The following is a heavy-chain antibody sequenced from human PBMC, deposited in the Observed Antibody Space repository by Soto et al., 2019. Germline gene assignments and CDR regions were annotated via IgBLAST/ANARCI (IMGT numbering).Heavy chain of an antibody. Sequence: EVQLVETGGDLIQPGGSLRLSCAASGFTVSSDSMTWVRQAPGKGLEWISIIYSDNNTDYADSVKGRFSISRDTSKNILYLQMNSQRAEDTAEYYCARHDSGMGVWGQGTTVTVSS. CDR3: ARHDSGMGV. CDR1: GFTVSSDS. V-gene: IGHV3-53*02. CDR2: IYSDNNT. J-gene: IGHJ6*02.